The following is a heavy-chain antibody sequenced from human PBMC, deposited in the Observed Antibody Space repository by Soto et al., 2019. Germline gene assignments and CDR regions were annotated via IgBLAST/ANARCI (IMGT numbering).Heavy chain of an antibody. Sequence: RPLTCAVYGGSFSGYYWSWIRQPPGKGLEWIGEINHSGSTNYNPSLKSRVTISVDTSKNQFSLKLSSVTAADTAVYYCARLRNYYDSSGYYYYYYYGMDVWGQGTTVTVSS. J-gene: IGHJ6*02. CDR3: ARLRNYYDSSGYYYYYYYGMDV. CDR2: INHSGST. CDR1: GGSFSGYY. D-gene: IGHD3-22*01. V-gene: IGHV4-34*01.